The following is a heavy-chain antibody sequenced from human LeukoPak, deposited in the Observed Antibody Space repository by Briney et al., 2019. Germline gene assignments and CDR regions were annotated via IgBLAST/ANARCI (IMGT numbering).Heavy chain of an antibody. CDR1: GFTFSSYA. J-gene: IGHJ4*02. CDR3: ARNYRDRFGELFAGPAA. Sequence: GGSLRLSCAASGFTFSSYAMHWVRQAPGQGLEWMGWINPNSGGTNYAQKFQGRVTMTRDTSISTAYMELSRLRSDDTAVYYCARNYRDRFGELFAGPAAWGQGTLVTVSS. D-gene: IGHD3-10*01. CDR2: INPNSGGT. V-gene: IGHV1-2*02.